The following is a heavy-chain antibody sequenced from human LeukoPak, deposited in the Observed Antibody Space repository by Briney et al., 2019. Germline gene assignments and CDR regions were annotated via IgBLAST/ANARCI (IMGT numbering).Heavy chain of an antibody. CDR3: ARGSLPTACEGEYYYDSSGP. V-gene: IGHV3-21*01. J-gene: IGHJ5*02. Sequence: PGGSLRLSCAASGFTFSSYSMNWVRQAPGKGLEWVSSISSSSSYIYYADSVKGRFTISRDNAKNSLYLQMNSLRAEDTAVYYCARGSLPTACEGEYYYDSSGPWCQGTLVTVSS. CDR2: ISSSSSYI. D-gene: IGHD3-22*01. CDR1: GFTFSSYS.